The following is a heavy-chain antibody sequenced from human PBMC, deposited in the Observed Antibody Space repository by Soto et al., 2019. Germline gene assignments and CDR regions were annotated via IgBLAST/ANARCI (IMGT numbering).Heavy chain of an antibody. CDR1: GGTFRNYP. J-gene: IGHJ4*02. V-gene: IGHV1-69*02. Sequence: QVQLVQSGTEVKKPGSSVKVSCKASGGTFRNYPINWVRQAPGQGLEWMGSIFPLTDIPDYAQNFQARLTISPDKSTSTAYMELSSLTSDATAMYFCARGPLVVLNYFESWGQGTLVTVSS. CDR2: IFPLTDIP. CDR3: ARGPLVVLNYFES.